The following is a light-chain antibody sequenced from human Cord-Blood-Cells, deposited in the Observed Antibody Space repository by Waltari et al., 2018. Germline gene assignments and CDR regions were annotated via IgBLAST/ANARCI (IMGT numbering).Light chain of an antibody. Sequence: QSALTQPRPVSRSPGQSVSLSCPGTSIDVGGSTYVSWYQQHPGKAPKLMIYDVSKRPSGVPDRFSGSKSGNTASLTISGLQAEDEADYYCCSYAGSYTLVFGGGTKLTVL. V-gene: IGLV2-11*01. CDR2: DVS. CDR1: SIDVGGSTY. J-gene: IGLJ2*01. CDR3: CSYAGSYTLV.